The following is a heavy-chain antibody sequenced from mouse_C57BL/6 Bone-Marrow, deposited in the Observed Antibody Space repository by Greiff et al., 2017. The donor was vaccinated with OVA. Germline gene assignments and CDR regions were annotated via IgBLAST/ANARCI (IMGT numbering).Heavy chain of an antibody. CDR2: IHPNSGST. CDR3: GRMEDCYYYALDY. J-gene: IGHJ4*01. CDR1: GYTFTSYW. V-gene: IGHV1-64*01. Sequence: QVQLQQPGAELVKPGASVKLSCKASGYTFTSYWMHWVKQRPGQGLEWIGMIHPNSGSTNYNEKFKSKATLTVDKSSSTAYMLLSSLTSEDSAVYYYGRMEDCYYYALDYWGQGTTVTVSS.